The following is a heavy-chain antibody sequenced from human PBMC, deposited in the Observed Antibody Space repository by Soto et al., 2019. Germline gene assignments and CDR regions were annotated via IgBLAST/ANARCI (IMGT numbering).Heavy chain of an antibody. V-gene: IGHV1-69*01. CDR2: IIPIFGTA. CDR3: ARGAYDSSGYQYYFDY. J-gene: IGHJ4*02. CDR1: GGTFSSYA. Sequence: QVQLVQSGAEVKKPGSSVKVSCKASGGTFSSYAISWVRQAPGQGLAWMGGIIPIFGTANYAQKFQGRVTITADESTSTAYMELSSLRSEDTAVYYCARGAYDSSGYQYYFDYWGQGTLVTVSS. D-gene: IGHD3-22*01.